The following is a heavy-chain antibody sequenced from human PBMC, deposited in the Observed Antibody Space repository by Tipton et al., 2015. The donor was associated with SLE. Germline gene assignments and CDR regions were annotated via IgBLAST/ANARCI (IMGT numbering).Heavy chain of an antibody. Sequence: GSLRLSCAASGFNFYNYAMNWVRQAPGKGLEWVSAVSSSGDKTYYADSVKGRFTISRDNSKNTLYLQMNSLRPEDTALYYCAKDIGNSGYLFDYWGQGALVTVSS. CDR2: VSSSGDKT. V-gene: IGHV3-23*01. CDR1: GFNFYNYA. D-gene: IGHD5-12*01. CDR3: AKDIGNSGYLFDY. J-gene: IGHJ4*02.